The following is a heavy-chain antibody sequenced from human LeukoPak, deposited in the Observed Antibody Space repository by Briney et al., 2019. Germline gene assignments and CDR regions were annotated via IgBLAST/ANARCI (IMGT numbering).Heavy chain of an antibody. CDR2: ISDDGSST. CDR1: GFTFSSSW. J-gene: IGHJ6*02. Sequence: TGGSLRLSCAASGFTFSSSWMHWVRQAPGQGLVWVSRISDDGSSTSYVDSVKGRFTISRDNAKNTLYLQMTSLRAEDTAVYYCTRDASGETASGPRMDVWGQGTTVAVSS. D-gene: IGHD1-26*01. CDR3: TRDASGETASGPRMDV. V-gene: IGHV3-74*01.